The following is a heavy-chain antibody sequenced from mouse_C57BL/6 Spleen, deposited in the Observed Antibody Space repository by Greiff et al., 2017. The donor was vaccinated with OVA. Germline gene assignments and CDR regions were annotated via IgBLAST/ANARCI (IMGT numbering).Heavy chain of an antibody. D-gene: IGHD2-2*01. CDR3: SRGGGYDVDWYFDV. J-gene: IGHJ1*03. CDR1: GYSITSGYY. Sequence: ESGPGLVKPSQSLSLTCSVTGYSITSGYYWNWIRQFPGNKLEWMGYISYDGSNNYNPSLQNRISITLDKSKNHLFLKLNSVTTEHTATYDWSRGGGYDVDWYFDVWGTGTTVTVSS. CDR2: ISYDGSN. V-gene: IGHV3-6*01.